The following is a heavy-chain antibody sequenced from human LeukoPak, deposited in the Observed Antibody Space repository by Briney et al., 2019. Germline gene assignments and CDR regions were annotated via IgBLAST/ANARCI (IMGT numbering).Heavy chain of an antibody. J-gene: IGHJ4*02. CDR2: ISRSGGTT. CDR1: GFTFSTYA. Sequence: PGGSLRLSCAASGFTFSTYAMSWVRQAPGKGLGWVSVISRSGGTTHYADSVKGRFTISRDNAKNTLYLEMNSLRAEDTAVYYCARRGDSSGCYHPGFDSWGQGTLVTVSS. V-gene: IGHV3-23*01. D-gene: IGHD6-19*01. CDR3: ARRGDSSGCYHPGFDS.